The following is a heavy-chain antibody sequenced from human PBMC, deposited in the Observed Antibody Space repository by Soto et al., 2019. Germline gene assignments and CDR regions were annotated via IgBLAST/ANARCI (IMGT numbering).Heavy chain of an antibody. V-gene: IGHV5-51*01. D-gene: IGHD6-13*01. CDR1: GYSFTSYW. CDR2: IYPGDSDT. J-gene: IGHJ6*02. Sequence: PGESLKISCKGSGYSFTSYWIGWVRQMPGKGLEWMGIIYPGDSDTRYSPSFQGQVTISADKSISTAYLQWSSLKASDTAMYYCARHGKGNYSSSWYGLLWYYGMDVWGQGTTVTVSS. CDR3: ARHGKGNYSSSWYGLLWYYGMDV.